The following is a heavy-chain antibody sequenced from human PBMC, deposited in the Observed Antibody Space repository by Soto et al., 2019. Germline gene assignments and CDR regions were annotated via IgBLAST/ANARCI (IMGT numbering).Heavy chain of an antibody. Sequence: ASVKVSCKASGYTFTSYAMHWVRQAPGQRLEWMGWINAGNGNTKYSQKFQGRVTITRDTSASTAYMELSSLRSEDTAVYYCARDMIVAVNYYYYGMDVWGQGTTVTVSS. D-gene: IGHD3-22*01. V-gene: IGHV1-3*01. J-gene: IGHJ6*02. CDR1: GYTFTSYA. CDR3: ARDMIVAVNYYYYGMDV. CDR2: INAGNGNT.